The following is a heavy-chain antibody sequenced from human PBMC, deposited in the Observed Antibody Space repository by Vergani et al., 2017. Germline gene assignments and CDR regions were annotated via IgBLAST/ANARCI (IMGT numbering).Heavy chain of an antibody. CDR3: ARQGGGYYGSGTFDY. CDR1: GGSISSGSYY. CDR2: IYHSGST. V-gene: IGHV4-61*02. D-gene: IGHD3-10*01. J-gene: IGHJ4*02. Sequence: QVQLQESGPGLVKPSQTLSLTCTVSGGSISSGSYYWSWIRQPAGKGLEWIGRIYHSGSTYYNPSLKSRVTISVDTSKNQFSLKLSSVTAADTAVYYCARQGGGYYGSGTFDYWGQGTLVTVSS.